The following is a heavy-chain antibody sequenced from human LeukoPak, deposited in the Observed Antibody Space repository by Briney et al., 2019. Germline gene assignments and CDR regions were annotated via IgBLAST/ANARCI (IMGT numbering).Heavy chain of an antibody. CDR1: GYTFTSYY. Sequence: ASVKVSCKASGYTFTSYYMHWVRQAPGQGLEWMGIINPSGGSTSYAQKFQGRVTMTTDTSTSTAYMELRSLRSDDTAVYYCARDSSRYYYDSSGYYPIDYWGQGTLVTVSS. J-gene: IGHJ4*02. CDR3: ARDSSRYYYDSSGYYPIDY. V-gene: IGHV1-46*01. CDR2: INPSGGST. D-gene: IGHD3-22*01.